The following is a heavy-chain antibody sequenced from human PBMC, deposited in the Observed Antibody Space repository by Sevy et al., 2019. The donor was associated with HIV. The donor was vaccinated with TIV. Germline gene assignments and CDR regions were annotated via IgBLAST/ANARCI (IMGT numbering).Heavy chain of an antibody. CDR1: GGSISSYY. J-gene: IGHJ6*02. D-gene: IGHD6-13*01. Sequence: SETLSLTCTVSGGSISSYYWSWIRQPPGKGLEWIGYIYYTGSTNYNPSLKSRVTISVDTSKNQFSLKLSSVTAADTAVYYCARQRIIAAAGTTDYYFYGMDVWRQGTTVTVSS. CDR3: ARQRIIAAAGTTDYYFYGMDV. CDR2: IYYTGST. V-gene: IGHV4-59*01.